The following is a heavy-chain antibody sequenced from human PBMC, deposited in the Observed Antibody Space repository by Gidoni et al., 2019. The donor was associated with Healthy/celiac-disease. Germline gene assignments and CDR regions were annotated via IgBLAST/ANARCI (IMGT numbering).Heavy chain of an antibody. Sequence: QVQLQESGPGLVKPSETLSLTCTVSGGSISSYYWSWIRQPAGKGLEWIGRIYTSGSTNYNPSLKSRVTMSVDTSKNQFSLKLSSVTAADTAVYYCAISGYYYGSGSYQAYFDYWGQGTLVTVSS. V-gene: IGHV4-4*07. CDR2: IYTSGST. CDR1: GGSISSYY. CDR3: AISGYYYGSGSYQAYFDY. J-gene: IGHJ4*02. D-gene: IGHD3-10*01.